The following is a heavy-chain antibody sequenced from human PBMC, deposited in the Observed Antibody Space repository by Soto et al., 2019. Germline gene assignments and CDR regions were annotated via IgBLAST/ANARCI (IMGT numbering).Heavy chain of an antibody. J-gene: IGHJ4*02. CDR3: AKEVGATFRGRLDY. CDR1: GFTFSSYA. V-gene: IGHV3-23*01. CDR2: ISGSGGST. D-gene: IGHD1-26*01. Sequence: EVQLLESGGGLVQPGGSLRLSCAASGFTFSSYAMSWVRQAPGKGLEWVSGISGSGGSTYYADSVKGRFTISRDNSKNTFDLQMNSMRAEDTAVYYCAKEVGATFRGRLDYCGQGSLDTVSS.